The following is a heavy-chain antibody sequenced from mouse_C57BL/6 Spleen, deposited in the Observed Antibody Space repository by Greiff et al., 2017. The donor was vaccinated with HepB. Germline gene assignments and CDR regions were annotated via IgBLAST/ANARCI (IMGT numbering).Heavy chain of an antibody. Sequence: QVQLKQPGTELVKPGASVKLSCKASGYTFTSYWMHWVKQRPGQGLEWIGNINPSNGGTNYNEKFKSKATLTVDKSSSTAYMQLSSLTSEDSAVYYWASEGYYPYWYCDVWGTGTTVTVSS. CDR2: INPSNGGT. J-gene: IGHJ1*03. CDR3: ASEGYYPYWYCDV. CDR1: GYTFTSYW. V-gene: IGHV1-53*01. D-gene: IGHD2-3*01.